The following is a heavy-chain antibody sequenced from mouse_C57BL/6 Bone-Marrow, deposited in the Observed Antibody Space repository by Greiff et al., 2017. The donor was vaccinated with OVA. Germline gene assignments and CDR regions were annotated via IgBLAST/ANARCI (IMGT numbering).Heavy chain of an antibody. Sequence: VQLQQSGPELVKPGASVKISCKASGYSFTGYYMNWVKQSPEKSLEWIGEINPSTGGTTYNQKFKAKATLTVDKSSSTAYMQLKSLTSEEAAVYYCASDYDYAMDYWGQGTSVTVSS. J-gene: IGHJ4*01. D-gene: IGHD2-4*01. CDR2: INPSTGGT. CDR1: GYSFTGYY. V-gene: IGHV1-42*01. CDR3: ASDYDYAMDY.